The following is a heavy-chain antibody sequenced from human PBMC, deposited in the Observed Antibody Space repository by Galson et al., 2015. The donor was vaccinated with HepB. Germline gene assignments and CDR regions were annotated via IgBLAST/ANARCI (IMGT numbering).Heavy chain of an antibody. CDR2: IWCDGGNK. J-gene: IGHJ4*02. Sequence: SLRLSCAASGFTFSSYGMYWVRQAPGKGLEWVAVIWCDGGNKYYADSVKGRFTISRDNSKNTLYLQMNSLRAEDTAVYYCARDLDGDYWGQGTLVTVSS. CDR1: GFTFSSYG. V-gene: IGHV3-33*08. CDR3: ARDLDGDY.